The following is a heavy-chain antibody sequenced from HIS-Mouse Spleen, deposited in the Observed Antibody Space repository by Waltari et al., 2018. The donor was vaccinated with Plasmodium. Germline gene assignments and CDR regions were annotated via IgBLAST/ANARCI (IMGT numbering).Heavy chain of an antibody. CDR3: ARGGIVGATIDY. J-gene: IGHJ4*02. CDR2: INHSGST. Sequence: QVQLQQWGAGLLKPSETLSLTCAVYGGSFGGYYWSWIRQPPGKGLEWIGEINHSGSTNYNPSLKSRVTISVDTSKNQFSLKLSSVTAADTAVYYCARGGIVGATIDYWGQGTLVTVSS. CDR1: GGSFGGYY. D-gene: IGHD1-26*01. V-gene: IGHV4-34*01.